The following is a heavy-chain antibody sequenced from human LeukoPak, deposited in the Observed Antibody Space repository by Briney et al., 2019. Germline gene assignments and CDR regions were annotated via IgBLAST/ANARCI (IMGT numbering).Heavy chain of an antibody. V-gene: IGHV1-2*02. J-gene: IGHJ3*02. CDR1: GYTFTGYY. CDR2: INPNSGGT. D-gene: IGHD6-19*01. Sequence: GASVKVSCKASGYTFTGYYMHWVRQAPGQGLEWMGWINPNSGGTNYAQKFQGRATMTRDTSISTAYMELSRLRSDDTAEYYCARDRIAVAGNAFDIWGQGTMVTVSS. CDR3: ARDRIAVAGNAFDI.